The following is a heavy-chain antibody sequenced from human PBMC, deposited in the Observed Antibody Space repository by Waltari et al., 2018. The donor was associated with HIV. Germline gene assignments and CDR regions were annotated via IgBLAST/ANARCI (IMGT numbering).Heavy chain of an antibody. CDR3: VRGRQRTTMVVVVKGGTFDI. Sequence: QVQLQQWGAGLLKPSETLSLTCAVYGGSFIGYFWNCVRQSPGKVLELIGEMRNSGRAEINPSLRSRVFISADASKNQVSLKLNSVTADDKAVYYCVRGRQRTTMVVVVKGGTFDIWGQGTSVTVSS. CDR1: GGSFIGYF. D-gene: IGHD1-7*01. CDR2: MRNSGRA. J-gene: IGHJ3*02. V-gene: IGHV4-34*01.